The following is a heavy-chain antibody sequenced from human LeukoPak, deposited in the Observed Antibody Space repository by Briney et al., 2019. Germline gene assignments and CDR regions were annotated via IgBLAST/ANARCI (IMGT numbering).Heavy chain of an antibody. D-gene: IGHD4-17*01. CDR3: AKGRYHLATVTLLDY. Sequence: GGSLRLSCAASGFTFSSYGMHWVRQAPGKGLEWVAVISYDGPNQYYADSAKGRFTISRDNSKNTLYLQMNSLRAEDSAVYYCAKGRYHLATVTLLDYWGQGTLVTVSS. CDR1: GFTFSSYG. V-gene: IGHV3-30*18. CDR2: ISYDGPNQ. J-gene: IGHJ4*02.